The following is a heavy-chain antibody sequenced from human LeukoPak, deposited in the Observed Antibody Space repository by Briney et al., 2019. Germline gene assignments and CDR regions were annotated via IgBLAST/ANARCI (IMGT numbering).Heavy chain of an antibody. CDR1: GFTFDDYA. V-gene: IGHV3-9*01. CDR3: AKVSEYYYGSGSYYAVAFDY. D-gene: IGHD3-10*01. J-gene: IGHJ4*02. CDR2: ISRNSGSI. Sequence: GGSLRLSCAASGFTFDDYAMHWVRQAPGEGLEWVSGISRNSGSIGYADSVKGRFTISRDNAKNSLYLQMNSLRAEDTALYYCAKVSEYYYGSGSYYAVAFDYWGQGTLVTVSS.